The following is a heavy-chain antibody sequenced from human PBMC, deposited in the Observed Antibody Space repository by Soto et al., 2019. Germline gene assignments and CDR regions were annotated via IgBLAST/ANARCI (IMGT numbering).Heavy chain of an antibody. Sequence: PGGSLRLSCAASGFTVSSSYMSWVRQAPGKGLEWVSVIHSGGGTNCAGSVKGRFTISRDNSKNTLYLQMNSLRAEDTAVYYRVRAIYSSSSYWGHGTLVTPSS. CDR3: VRAIYSSSSY. J-gene: IGHJ4*01. CDR2: IHSGGGT. D-gene: IGHD6-6*01. V-gene: IGHV3-66*01. CDR1: GFTVSSSY.